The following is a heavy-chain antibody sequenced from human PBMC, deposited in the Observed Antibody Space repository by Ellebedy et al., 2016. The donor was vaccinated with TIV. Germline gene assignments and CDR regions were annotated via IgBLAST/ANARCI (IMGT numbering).Heavy chain of an antibody. Sequence: GESLKISCAASGFTFSGYGMHWVRQTPGKGLEWLAVISYNGNSHFYADSVNGRITISRDNSKNSLYRHMNSLRAEDTAVYYCAKDLRPLWGGAMDSWGRGALVTVSS. CDR3: AKDLRPLWGGAMDS. V-gene: IGHV3-30*18. D-gene: IGHD3-16*01. CDR1: GFTFSGYG. CDR2: ISYNGNSH. J-gene: IGHJ4*02.